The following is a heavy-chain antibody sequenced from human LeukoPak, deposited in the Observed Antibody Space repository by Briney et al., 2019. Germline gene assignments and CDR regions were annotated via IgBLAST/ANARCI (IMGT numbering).Heavy chain of an antibody. CDR3: AKKVDY. CDR1: GFTFSSYG. J-gene: IGHJ4*02. V-gene: IGHV3-33*05. Sequence: GSLRLSCAASGFTFSSYGMHWVRQAPGKGLEWVAVISYDGSNKYYADSVKGRFTISRDNSKNTLYLQMNSLRAEDTAVYYCAKKVDYWGQGTLVTVSS. CDR2: ISYDGSNK.